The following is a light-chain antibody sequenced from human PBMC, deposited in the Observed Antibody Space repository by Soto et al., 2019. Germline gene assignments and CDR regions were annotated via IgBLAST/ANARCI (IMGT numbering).Light chain of an antibody. V-gene: IGLV2-23*01. CDR1: SSDVGSYNL. Sequence: QPVLDQPASVSGSPGQWITISCTGTSSDVGSYNLVSWYQQHPGKAPKLMIYEGSKRPSGVSNRFSGSKSGNTASLTISGLQAEDEADYYCCSYAGSSTYVFGTGTKVTVL. CDR3: CSYAGSSTYV. CDR2: EGS. J-gene: IGLJ1*01.